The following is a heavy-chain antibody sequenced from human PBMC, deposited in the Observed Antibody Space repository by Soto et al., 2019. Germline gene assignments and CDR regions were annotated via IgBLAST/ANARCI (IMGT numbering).Heavy chain of an antibody. CDR1: GYTFTSYW. CDR2: IYPGDSET. D-gene: IGHD2-15*01. V-gene: IGHV5-51*01. CDR3: ARSPNFCSGGTCYALRFDY. J-gene: IGHJ4*02. Sequence: PGESLKISCTGSGYTFTSYWIGWVRQMPGRGLEWMAIIYPGDSETRYSPSFQGQVTISADKSISTAYLQWNSLKASDTAMYYCARSPNFCSGGTCYALRFDYWGQGTLVTVS.